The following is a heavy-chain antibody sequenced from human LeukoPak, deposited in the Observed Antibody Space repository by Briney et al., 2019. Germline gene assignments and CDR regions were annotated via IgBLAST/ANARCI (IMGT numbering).Heavy chain of an antibody. D-gene: IGHD3-10*01. Sequence: PGGSLRLSCAVSGFTVSDNYMSWVRQAPGKGLEWVSVIYSGGSTYYADSVKGRFTISRDNSKNTLYLQMNSLRAEDTAVYYCGRASGDYYYGMDVWGQGTTVTVSS. CDR1: GFTVSDNY. CDR3: GRASGDYYYGMDV. CDR2: IYSGGST. J-gene: IGHJ6*02. V-gene: IGHV3-66*01.